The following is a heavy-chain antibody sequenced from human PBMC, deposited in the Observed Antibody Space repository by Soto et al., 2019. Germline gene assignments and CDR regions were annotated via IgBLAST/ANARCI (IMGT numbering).Heavy chain of an antibody. V-gene: IGHV4-59*11. CDR3: ARAFYGSGRQYYYYGMDV. Sequence: FVPLSLTCSVSGGTISSHYWSWIRPPPGKGLEWIGYIYYSGSTNYNPSLKSRVTISVDTSKNQFSLKLSSVTAADTAVYYCARAFYGSGRQYYYYGMDVWGQGTTVNVS. J-gene: IGHJ6*02. D-gene: IGHD3-10*01. CDR1: GGTISSHY. CDR2: IYYSGST.